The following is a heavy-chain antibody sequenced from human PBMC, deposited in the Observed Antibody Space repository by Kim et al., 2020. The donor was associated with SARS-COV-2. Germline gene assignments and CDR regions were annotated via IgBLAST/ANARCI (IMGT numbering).Heavy chain of an antibody. CDR1: GFTFSSYA. CDR2: ISYDGSNK. Sequence: GGSLRLSCAASGFTFSSYAMHWVRQAPGKGLEWVAVISYDGSNKYYADSVKGRFTISRDNSKNTLYLQMNSLRAEDTAVYYCARAIEQRLAYYYYGMDVWGQGTTVTVSS. J-gene: IGHJ6*02. V-gene: IGHV3-30*04. D-gene: IGHD6-25*01. CDR3: ARAIEQRLAYYYYGMDV.